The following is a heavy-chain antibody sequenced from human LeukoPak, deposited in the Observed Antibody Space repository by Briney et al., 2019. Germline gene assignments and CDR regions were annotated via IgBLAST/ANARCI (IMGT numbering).Heavy chain of an antibody. CDR1: GFTFSSYN. CDR2: IRGSGDST. D-gene: IGHD4-17*01. Sequence: GGSLRLSCAASGFTFSSYNMNWVRQAPGKGLEWVSAIRGSGDSTYYADSVKGRFTISRDNSKNTLFLQMSSLRVEDTAVYYCAKGGGDYPHWYFDLWGRGTLVTVSS. J-gene: IGHJ2*01. V-gene: IGHV3-23*01. CDR3: AKGGGDYPHWYFDL.